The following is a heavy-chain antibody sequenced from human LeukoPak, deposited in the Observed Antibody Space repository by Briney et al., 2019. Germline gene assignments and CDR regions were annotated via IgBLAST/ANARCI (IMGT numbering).Heavy chain of an antibody. CDR2: INPSGGST. J-gene: IGHJ4*02. CDR3: AISRVGAVAGTGDFDY. V-gene: IGHV1-46*01. CDR1: GYTFTSYY. Sequence: ASVKVSCKASGYTFTSYYMHWVRQAPGQGLEWMGIINPSGGSTNYAQKLQGRVTMTTDTSTSTAYMELRSLRSDDTAVYYCAISRVGAVAGTGDFDYWGQGTLVTVSS. D-gene: IGHD6-19*01.